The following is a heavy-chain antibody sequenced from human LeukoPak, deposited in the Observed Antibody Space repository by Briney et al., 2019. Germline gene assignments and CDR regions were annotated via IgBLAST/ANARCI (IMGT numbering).Heavy chain of an antibody. Sequence: SQTLSLTCTVSGGSISSGDYYWSWIRQPPGKGLEWIGYIYYSGSTYYNPSLKSRVTISVDTSKNQFSLKLSSVTAADTAVYYCARMEIQLWTFDYWGQGTLVTVSS. CDR2: IYYSGST. D-gene: IGHD5-18*01. CDR1: GGSISSGDYY. J-gene: IGHJ4*02. V-gene: IGHV4-30-4*01. CDR3: ARMEIQLWTFDY.